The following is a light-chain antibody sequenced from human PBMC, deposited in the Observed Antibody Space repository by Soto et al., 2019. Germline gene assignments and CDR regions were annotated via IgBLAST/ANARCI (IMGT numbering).Light chain of an antibody. CDR3: MQELQATLT. CDR1: QSLLHSNGYKY. J-gene: IGKJ1*01. CDR2: LVS. V-gene: IGKV2-28*01. Sequence: DIVRTQSPLSLSVTPGEPASISCRSSQSLLHSNGYKYLDWYLQKQGQSPQLXXYLVSNRASGVPDRFSGSGSGTDGTLKISRVEEEDGWVYDCMQELQATLTFGQGTKVDIK.